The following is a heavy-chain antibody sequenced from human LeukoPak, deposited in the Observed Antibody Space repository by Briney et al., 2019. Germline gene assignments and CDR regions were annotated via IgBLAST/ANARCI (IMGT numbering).Heavy chain of an antibody. CDR1: GFTFSSYA. CDR3: AKVLGYCSSASCYTSYYYYGMDV. CDR2: ISGSGGST. V-gene: IGHV3-23*01. J-gene: IGHJ6*02. D-gene: IGHD2-2*02. Sequence: GPLRLSCAASGFTFSSYAMSWVRQAPGKGLEWVSAISGSGGSTYYADSVKGRFTISRDNSKNSLYLQMNSLRAEATAVYYCAKVLGYCSSASCYTSYYYYGMDVWGQGTTVTVSS.